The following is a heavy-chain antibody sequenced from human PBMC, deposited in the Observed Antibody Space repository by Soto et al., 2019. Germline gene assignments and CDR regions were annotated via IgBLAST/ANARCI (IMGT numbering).Heavy chain of an antibody. CDR1: GNTLTGLP. V-gene: IGHV1-24*01. CDR2: FDPEEGER. D-gene: IGHD4-17*01. CDR3: AAGXTXFDY. Sequence: ASVKVSCKVSGNTLTGLPLHWVRQAPGKGLEWMGSFDPEEGERIFAQRFQGRVTMSEDTSPDTAYMEVSSLKSEDTAVYYCAAGXTXFDYWGQGHLVTVSS. J-gene: IGHJ4*02.